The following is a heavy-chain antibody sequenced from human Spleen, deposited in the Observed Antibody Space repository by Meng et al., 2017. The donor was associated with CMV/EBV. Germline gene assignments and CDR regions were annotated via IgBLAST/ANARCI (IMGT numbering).Heavy chain of an antibody. V-gene: IGHV3-15*01. J-gene: IGHJ4*02. CDR1: GITFNNVW. D-gene: IGHD3-10*01. CDR2: VKRKTDGGTT. CDR3: TTVGHTLARG. Sequence: GESLKISCVASGITFNNVWMTWVRQAPGKGLEWVGRVKRKTDGGTTDYAAPVKGRFTISRDDSTNTLYLQMNSLKSEDTAVYFCTTVGHTLARGWGQGTRVTVSS.